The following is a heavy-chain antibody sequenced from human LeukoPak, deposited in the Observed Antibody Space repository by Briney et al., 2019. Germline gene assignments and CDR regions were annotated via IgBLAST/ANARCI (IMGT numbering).Heavy chain of an antibody. CDR2: IDHSGTT. CDR3: AWSGTYQYSSTSDY. V-gene: IGHV4-34*01. CDR1: GASFRNYY. Sequence: SETLSLTCTVYGASFRNYYWSWIRQTPGKGLEWIGEIDHSGTTNYNPSLKSRVTISLDTSKNQFSLKVTSVTAADTAVYFCAWSGTYQYSSTSDYWGQGTLVTVSS. J-gene: IGHJ4*02. D-gene: IGHD6-13*01.